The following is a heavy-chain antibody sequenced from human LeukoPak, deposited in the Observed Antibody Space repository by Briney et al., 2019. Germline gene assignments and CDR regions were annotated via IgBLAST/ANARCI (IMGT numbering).Heavy chain of an antibody. CDR3: ARDRGRNWFYS. CDR1: GFTFSSYW. D-gene: IGHD6-25*01. CDR2: IKEDGSEK. J-gene: IGHJ5*01. V-gene: IGHV3-7*04. Sequence: PGGSLRLSCAAPGFTFSSYWMSWVRQAPGKGLEWVANIKEDGSEKYYVDSVKGRFTISRDNAKKSLYLQMDSLRAEDTAVYYCARDRGRNWFYSWGQGTLVTVSS.